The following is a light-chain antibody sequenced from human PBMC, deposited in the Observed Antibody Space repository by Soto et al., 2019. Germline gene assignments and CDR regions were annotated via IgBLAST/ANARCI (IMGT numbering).Light chain of an antibody. V-gene: IGKV1-27*01. J-gene: IGKJ4*01. Sequence: DIQMTQSPSSLSASVGDRVTITCRASQGLSNYLAWYQQKPGKVPRLLIYGASTLQSGVPSRFSGGGSGTDFTLTISGLPPEDVATYYWQKYDNAPLNFGGGTKVEIK. CDR3: QKYDNAPLN. CDR2: GAS. CDR1: QGLSNY.